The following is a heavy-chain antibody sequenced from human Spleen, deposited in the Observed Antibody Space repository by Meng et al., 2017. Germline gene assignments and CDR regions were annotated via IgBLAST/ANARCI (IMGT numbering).Heavy chain of an antibody. CDR3: SAGSAFEV. Sequence: SLKISCAASGFTFDDYAMHWVRQAPGKGLEWVSGISWNSGSIGYADSVKGRFTISRDNAKNSLYLQMNSLRAEDTAVYYCSAGSAFEVWGQGTVVTVSS. D-gene: IGHD3-10*01. CDR2: ISWNSGSI. CDR1: GFTFDDYA. J-gene: IGHJ3*01. V-gene: IGHV3-9*01.